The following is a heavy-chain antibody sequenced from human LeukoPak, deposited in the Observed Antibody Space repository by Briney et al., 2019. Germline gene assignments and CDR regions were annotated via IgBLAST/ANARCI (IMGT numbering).Heavy chain of an antibody. D-gene: IGHD1-1*01. CDR3: AKSRGVHDY. CDR2: ISASGGST. Sequence: GGSLRRSCAASGFTFSNYAMSWVRQAPGKGLEWVSAISASGGSTYYADSVKGRFTISRDNSKNTLFLQMNSLRAEDTAVYYCAKSRGVHDYWGQGTLVTVSS. J-gene: IGHJ4*02. V-gene: IGHV3-23*01. CDR1: GFTFSNYA.